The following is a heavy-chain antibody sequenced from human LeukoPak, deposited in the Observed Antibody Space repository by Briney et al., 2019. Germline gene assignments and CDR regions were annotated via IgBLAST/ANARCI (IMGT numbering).Heavy chain of an antibody. V-gene: IGHV3-23*01. CDR3: AKGYGSGSYPYYFDY. J-gene: IGHJ4*02. CDR1: GFTFSNYG. Sequence: GGSLRLSCAASGFTFSNYGMHWVRQAPGKGLEWVSAISGSGGSTYYADSVKGRFTISRDNSKNTLYLQMNSLRAEDTAVYYCAKGYGSGSYPYYFDYWGQGTLVTVSS. D-gene: IGHD3-10*01. CDR2: ISGSGGST.